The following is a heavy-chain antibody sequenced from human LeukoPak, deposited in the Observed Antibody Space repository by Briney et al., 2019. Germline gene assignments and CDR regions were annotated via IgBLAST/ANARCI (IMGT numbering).Heavy chain of an antibody. Sequence: TGGSLRLSCAASGFTFSSYAMHWVRQAPGKGLEWVAVISYDGSNKYYADSVKGRFTISRDNSKNTLYLQMNSLRAEDTAVYYCARDRSVVVPAAMSGFDPWGQGTLVTVSS. CDR1: GFTFSSYA. CDR2: ISYDGSNK. V-gene: IGHV3-30-3*01. J-gene: IGHJ5*02. CDR3: ARDRSVVVPAAMSGFDP. D-gene: IGHD2-2*01.